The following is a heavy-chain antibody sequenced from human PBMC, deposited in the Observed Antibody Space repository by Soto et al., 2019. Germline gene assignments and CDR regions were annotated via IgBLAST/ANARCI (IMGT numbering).Heavy chain of an antibody. Sequence: SETLSLTCTVSGGSISSYYWSWIRQPPGKGLEWIGYIYYSGSTNYNPSLKSRVTISVDTSKNQFSLKLSSVTAADTAVYYCARVDSYGSGLTFDYWGQGTLVTVSS. CDR2: IYYSGST. D-gene: IGHD3-10*01. V-gene: IGHV4-59*01. J-gene: IGHJ4*02. CDR3: ARVDSYGSGLTFDY. CDR1: GGSISSYY.